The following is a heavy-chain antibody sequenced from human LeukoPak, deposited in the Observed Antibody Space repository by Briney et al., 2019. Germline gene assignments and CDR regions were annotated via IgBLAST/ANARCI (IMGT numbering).Heavy chain of an antibody. CDR3: ARDLYSGSYSVDY. D-gene: IGHD1-26*01. CDR2: INPNSGGT. V-gene: IGHV1-2*02. J-gene: IGHJ4*02. Sequence: ASVRVSCKASGYTFISYGISWVRQAPGQRLEWMGWINPNSGGTNYAQKFQGRVTMTRDTSISTAYMELSRLRSDDTAVYYCARDLYSGSYSVDYWGQGTLVTVSS. CDR1: GYTFISYG.